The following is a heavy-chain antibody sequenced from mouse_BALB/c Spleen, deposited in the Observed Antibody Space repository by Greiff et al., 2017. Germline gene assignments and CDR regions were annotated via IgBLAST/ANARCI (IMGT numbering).Heavy chain of an antibody. Sequence: VQLQQSGAELARPGASVKLSCKASGYTFTSYWMQCVKQRPGQGLEWIGAIYPGDGDTRYTQKFKGKATLTADKSSSTAYMQLSSLASEDSAVYYCARGGTGTAYWGQGTLVTVSA. J-gene: IGHJ3*01. CDR2: IYPGDGDT. CDR1: GYTFTSYW. D-gene: IGHD4-1*01. V-gene: IGHV1-87*01. CDR3: ARGGTGTAY.